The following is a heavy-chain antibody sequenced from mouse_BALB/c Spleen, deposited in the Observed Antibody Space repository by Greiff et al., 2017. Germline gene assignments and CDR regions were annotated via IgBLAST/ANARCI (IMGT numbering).Heavy chain of an antibody. V-gene: IGHV1-7*01. J-gene: IGHJ4*01. CDR2: INPSTGYT. D-gene: IGHD1-1*01. Sequence: VQLQQSGAELAKPGASVKMSCKASGYTFTSYWMHWVKQRPGQGLEWIGYINPSTGYTEYNQKFKDKATLTADKSSSTAYMQLSSLTSEDSAVYYCRLRWGAMDYWGQGTSVTVSS. CDR3: RLRWGAMDY. CDR1: GYTFTSYW.